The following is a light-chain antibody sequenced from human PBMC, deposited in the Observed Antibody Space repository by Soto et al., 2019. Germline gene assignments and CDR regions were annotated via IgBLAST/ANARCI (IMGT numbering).Light chain of an antibody. J-gene: IGLJ1*01. CDR1: GSDVGGYKY. V-gene: IGLV2-11*01. CDR2: DVD. CDR3: CSYEGNYMYG. Sequence: QSVLAQPRSVSGSPGQSVTISCNGIGSDVGGYKYVSWYQQHPGEVPKLMIYDVDKRPSGVPHRFSGSKSGNTAFLTISGLQGEDEADYYCCSYEGNYMYGFATGTKVT.